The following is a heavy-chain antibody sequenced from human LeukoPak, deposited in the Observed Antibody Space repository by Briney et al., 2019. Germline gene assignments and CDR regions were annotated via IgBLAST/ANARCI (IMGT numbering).Heavy chain of an antibody. V-gene: IGHV3-30-3*01. Sequence: PGGSLRLSCAASGFTFSSYAMHWVRQAPGKGLEWVAVISYDGSNKYYADSVKGRFTISRDNSKNTLYLQMNSLRAEDTAVYYCARPESGSAEGDFDYWGQGTLVTVSS. CDR3: ARPESGSAEGDFDY. CDR2: ISYDGSNK. D-gene: IGHD1-26*01. J-gene: IGHJ4*02. CDR1: GFTFSSYA.